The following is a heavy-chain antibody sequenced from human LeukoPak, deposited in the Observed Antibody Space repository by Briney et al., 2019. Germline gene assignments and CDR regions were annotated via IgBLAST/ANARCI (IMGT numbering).Heavy chain of an antibody. CDR1: GYTFTGYY. V-gene: IGHV1-2*06. D-gene: IGHD3-3*01. J-gene: IGHJ4*02. CDR2: INPNSGST. Sequence: ASVKVSCKASGYTFTGYYMHWVRQAPGQGLEWMGRINPNSGSTNYAQKFQGRVTMTRDTSISTAYMELSRLRSDDTAVYYCARGSRFLEWGFDYWGQGTLVTVSS. CDR3: ARGSRFLEWGFDY.